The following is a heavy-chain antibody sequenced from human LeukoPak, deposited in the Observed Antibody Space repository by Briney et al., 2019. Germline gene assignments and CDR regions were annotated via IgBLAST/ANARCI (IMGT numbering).Heavy chain of an antibody. CDR3: ASDNSGNPPFDP. CDR2: INTNSGGT. V-gene: IGHV1-2*02. CDR1: GYTFTGYF. D-gene: IGHD5-12*01. Sequence: ASVKVSCKASGYTFTGYFVHWVRQAPGQGLEWMGWINTNSGGTKYAQKFQGRVTMTRDTSIRTAYMELSSLRSDDTAVYYCASDNSGNPPFDPWGQGTLVTVSS. J-gene: IGHJ5*02.